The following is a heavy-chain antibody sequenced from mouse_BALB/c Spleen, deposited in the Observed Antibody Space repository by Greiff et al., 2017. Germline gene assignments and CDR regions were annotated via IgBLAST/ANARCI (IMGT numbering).Heavy chain of an antibody. CDR3: ARDGNYAYAMDY. CDR1: GFTFSSFG. Sequence: EVQGVESGGGLVQPGGSRKLSCAASGFTFSSFGMHWVRQAPEKGLEWVAYISSGSSTIYYADTVKGRFTISRDNPKNTLFLQMTSLRSEDTAMYYCARDGNYAYAMDYWGQGTSVTVAS. J-gene: IGHJ4*01. D-gene: IGHD2-1*01. V-gene: IGHV5-17*02. CDR2: ISSGSSTI.